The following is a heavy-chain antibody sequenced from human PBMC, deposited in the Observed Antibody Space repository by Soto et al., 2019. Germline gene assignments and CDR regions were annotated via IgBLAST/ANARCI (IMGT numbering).Heavy chain of an antibody. CDR2: ISYDGNNK. CDR3: AKDLLLNTGTSPGF. V-gene: IGHV3-30*18. D-gene: IGHD4-17*01. J-gene: IGHJ3*01. CDR1: GFTFSSYG. Sequence: QVLLVESGGGVVQPGRSLRLSCAASGFTFSSYGMHWVRQAPGKGLEWMAVISYDGNNKYYAESVKGRFGISRDNSENPLDLQKNSLRAEETAGYYWAKDLLLNTGTSPGFWGQGKKVTVSS.